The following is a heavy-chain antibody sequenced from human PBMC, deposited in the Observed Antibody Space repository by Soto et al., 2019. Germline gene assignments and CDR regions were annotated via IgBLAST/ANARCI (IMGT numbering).Heavy chain of an antibody. CDR2: ISGSGSST. V-gene: IGHV3-23*01. J-gene: IGHJ6*02. D-gene: IGHD3-3*01. CDR3: AGGDVLQFLEWLSSTPMDV. CDR1: GFTFSSYA. Sequence: GGSLRLSCAASGFTFSSYAMNWVRQAPGKGLEWVSAISGSGSSTYYADSVTGRFTISRDNSKNTLYLQMNSLRAEDTAVYYCAGGDVLQFLEWLSSTPMDVWGQGTTVTVSS.